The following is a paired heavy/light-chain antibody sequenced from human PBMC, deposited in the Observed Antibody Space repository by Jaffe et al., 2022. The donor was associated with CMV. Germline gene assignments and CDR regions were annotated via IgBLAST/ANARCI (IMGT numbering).Light chain of an antibody. CDR2: AAS. CDR1: QGISSY. V-gene: IGKV1-9*01. J-gene: IGKJ3*01. CDR3: QQLNSYPQ. Sequence: IQLTQSPSSLSASVGDRVTITCRASQGISSYLAWYQQKPGKAPKLLIYAASTLQSGVPSRFSGSGSGTDFTLTISSLQPEDFATYYCQQLNSYPQFGPGTKVDIK.
Heavy chain of an antibody. V-gene: IGHV4-39*01. D-gene: IGHD6-19*01. CDR1: GGSISSSSYY. Sequence: QLQLQESGPGLVKPSETLSLTCTVSGGSISSSSYYWGWIRQPPGKGLEWIGSIYYSGSTYYNPSLKSRVTISVDTSKNQFSLKLSSVTAADTAVYYCARHLVAGTPHRPFRRPAGIDYWGQGTLVTVSS. CDR3: ARHLVAGTPHRPFRRPAGIDY. CDR2: IYYSGST. J-gene: IGHJ4*02.